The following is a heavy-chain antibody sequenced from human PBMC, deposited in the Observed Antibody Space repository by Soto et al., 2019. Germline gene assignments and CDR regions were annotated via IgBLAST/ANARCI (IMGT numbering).Heavy chain of an antibody. CDR1: GLTLRSSG. J-gene: IGHJ4*02. V-gene: IGHV3-74*01. CDR3: ARDSGSYADY. CDR2: INSGGSST. Sequence: EVQLVESGGGLVQPGGSRGSSCEPPGLTLRSSGITWARQPPGKGLVWVSRINSGGSSTDYADSVKGRFTISRDNAKNTLYLQMNSLRAEDTAVYYCARDSGSYADYWGQGTLVTVSS. D-gene: IGHD1-26*01.